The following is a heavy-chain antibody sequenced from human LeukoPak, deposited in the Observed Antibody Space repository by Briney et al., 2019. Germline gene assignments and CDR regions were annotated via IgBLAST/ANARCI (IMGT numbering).Heavy chain of an antibody. CDR2: IIPIFGTA. V-gene: IGHV1-69*13. CDR1: GGTFSSYA. J-gene: IGHJ4*02. Sequence: SVKVSCKASGGTFSSYAISWVRQAPGQGLEWMGGIIPIFGTANYAQKFQGRVTITADESTSTAYMELSSLRSEDTAVYYCARDRCGYSGCPFDYWGQGTLVTVSS. D-gene: IGHD5-12*01. CDR3: ARDRCGYSGCPFDY.